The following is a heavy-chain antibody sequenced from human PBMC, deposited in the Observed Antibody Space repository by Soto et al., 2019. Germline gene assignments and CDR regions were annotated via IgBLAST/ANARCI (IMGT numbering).Heavy chain of an antibody. CDR1: GGSISSYY. CDR2: IYYSGST. Sequence: SETLSLTCTVSGGSISSYYWSWIRQPPGKGLEWIGYIYYSGSTNYNPSLKSRVTISVDTSKNQSSLKLSPVTAADTAVYYCAKNYGNAFDIWGQGTMVT. CDR3: AKNYGNAFDI. J-gene: IGHJ3*02. D-gene: IGHD3-10*01. V-gene: IGHV4-59*01.